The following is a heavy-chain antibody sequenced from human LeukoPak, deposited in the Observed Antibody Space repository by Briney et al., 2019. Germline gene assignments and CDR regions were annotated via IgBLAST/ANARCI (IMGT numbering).Heavy chain of an antibody. CDR2: IYYTGST. Sequence: SSETLSLTCTVSRGSISSSNYYWGWIRQPPGKGLEWIGSIYYTGSTYYNPSLKSRVTISIDTSKNQFSLRLNSLTAADTAVYYCAGRDIVLVPGPETFDYWGQGTLVTVSS. J-gene: IGHJ4*02. V-gene: IGHV4-39*01. D-gene: IGHD2-2*01. CDR3: AGRDIVLVPGPETFDY. CDR1: RGSISSSNYY.